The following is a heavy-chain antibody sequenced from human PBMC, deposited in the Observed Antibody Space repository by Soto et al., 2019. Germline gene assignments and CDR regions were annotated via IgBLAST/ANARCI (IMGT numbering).Heavy chain of an antibody. CDR3: ATGDRGVPAAMRYFDC. Sequence: ASVKVSCKASGGTFSSYAISWVRQAPGQGLEWMGGIIPIFGTPNYAQKFQGRVTITADESTSTAYMELSSLRSEDTAVYYCATGDRGVPAAMRYFDCWGQGTLVTVSS. J-gene: IGHJ4*02. D-gene: IGHD2-2*01. V-gene: IGHV1-69*13. CDR1: GGTFSSYA. CDR2: IIPIFGTP.